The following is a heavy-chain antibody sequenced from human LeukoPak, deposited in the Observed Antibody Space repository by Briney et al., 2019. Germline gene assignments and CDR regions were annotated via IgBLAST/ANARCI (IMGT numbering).Heavy chain of an antibody. CDR1: GFTISRYV. Sequence: PGGSLRLSCAAPGFTISRYVMSWVRQAPGKGLEWVSSISDFRQTTYYADSVKGRFTISRDNSKNTLYLQMNSLRADDTAVYYCAKPDGPDYWGQGTLVTVSS. J-gene: IGHJ4*02. D-gene: IGHD1-14*01. CDR3: AKPDGPDY. V-gene: IGHV3-23*01. CDR2: ISDFRQTT.